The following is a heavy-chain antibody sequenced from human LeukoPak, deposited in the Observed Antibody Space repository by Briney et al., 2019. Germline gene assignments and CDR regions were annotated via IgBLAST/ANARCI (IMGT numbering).Heavy chain of an antibody. Sequence: PGGSPRLSCAASGFSFSSYTMNWVRQAPGKGLEWVSSISSSSSYIYYADSLKGRFTISRDNAKNSLYLQMNSLRAEDTAVYYCARDGRRRDYCDSGSCYWYFDLWGRGTLVTVSS. CDR2: ISSSSSYI. V-gene: IGHV3-21*01. J-gene: IGHJ2*01. D-gene: IGHD2-15*01. CDR1: GFSFSSYT. CDR3: ARDGRRRDYCDSGSCYWYFDL.